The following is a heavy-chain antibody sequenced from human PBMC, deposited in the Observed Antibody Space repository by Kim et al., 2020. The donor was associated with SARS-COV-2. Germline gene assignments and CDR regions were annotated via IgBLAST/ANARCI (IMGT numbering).Heavy chain of an antibody. CDR2: ISYSGNS. CDR3: ARGQPLDY. Sequence: TLSLTCSVSGGSISSGGKFWTWIRQHPAKGLVWIGYISYSGNSHYSPSHRSRVSISLQTSENQFSLELTSVTAADTAVYYCARGQPLDYWGQGILVTVSS. J-gene: IGHJ4*02. CDR1: GGSISSGGKF. V-gene: IGHV4-31*03. D-gene: IGHD2-2*01.